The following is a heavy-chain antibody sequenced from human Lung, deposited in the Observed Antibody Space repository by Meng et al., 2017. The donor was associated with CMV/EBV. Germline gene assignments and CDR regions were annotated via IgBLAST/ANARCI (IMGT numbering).Heavy chain of an antibody. V-gene: IGHV4-4*02. Sequence: VELPGSGPGLLKPSGTRSLTCAVSGGSISSSNWWSWVRQPPGKGLEWIGEIYHSGSTNYNPSLKSRVTISVDKSKNQFSLKLSSVTAADTAVYYCARVVTALWGYYFDYWGQGTLVTVSS. J-gene: IGHJ4*02. CDR2: IYHSGST. CDR3: ARVVTALWGYYFDY. CDR1: GGSISSSNW. D-gene: IGHD2-21*02.